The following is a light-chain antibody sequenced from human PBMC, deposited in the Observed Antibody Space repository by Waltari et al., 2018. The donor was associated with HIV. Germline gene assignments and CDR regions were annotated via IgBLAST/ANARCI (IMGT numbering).Light chain of an antibody. CDR1: HTISKF. Sequence: DIKMTQSPSSLSASVGDRFTVSCRANHTISKFLNWYQHKPGKAPNLLISSASNLHGGVPSRFGGSGSGTDFALTISSLQPEDFAVYYCQQTNSAPWTFGQGTKIDIK. CDR2: SAS. CDR3: QQTNSAPWT. J-gene: IGKJ1*01. V-gene: IGKV1-39*01.